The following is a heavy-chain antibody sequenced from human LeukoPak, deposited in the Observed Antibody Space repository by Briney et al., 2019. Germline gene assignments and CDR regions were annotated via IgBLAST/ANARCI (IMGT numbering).Heavy chain of an antibody. D-gene: IGHD3-10*01. J-gene: IGHJ4*02. CDR1: GYTFTSYG. CDR2: INAGNGNT. CDR3: ARDAEVRGVIS. Sequence: ASVKVSCKASGYTFTSYGISWVRQAPGQRLEWMGWINAGNGNTKYSQKFQGRVTITRDTSASTAYMELSSLRSEDTAVYYCARDAEVRGVISWGQGTLVTVSS. V-gene: IGHV1-3*01.